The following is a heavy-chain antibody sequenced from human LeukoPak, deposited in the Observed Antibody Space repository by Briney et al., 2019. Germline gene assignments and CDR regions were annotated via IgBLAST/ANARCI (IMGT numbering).Heavy chain of an antibody. J-gene: IGHJ4*02. CDR3: ARGGQYSSSPTFDY. Sequence: GGSLRLSCTASGFTFSSHWMHWVRQAPGKGLVWVSRINFDGSSTNYADSVKGRFTISRDNAKDTLYLQINSLRAEDTAVYYCARGGQYSSSPTFDYWGQGTLVTVSS. V-gene: IGHV3-74*01. CDR2: INFDGSST. D-gene: IGHD6-6*01. CDR1: GFTFSSHW.